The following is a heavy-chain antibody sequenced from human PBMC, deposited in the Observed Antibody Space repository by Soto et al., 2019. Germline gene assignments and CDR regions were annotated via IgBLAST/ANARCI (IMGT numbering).Heavy chain of an antibody. J-gene: IGHJ6*02. V-gene: IGHV1-69*13. CDR1: GGTFSSYA. D-gene: IGHD3-10*01. CDR2: IIPIFGTA. Sequence: SVKVSCKASGGTFSSYAISWVRQAPGQGLEWMGGIIPIFGTANYAQKFQGRVTITADESTSTAYMELSSLRSEDTAVYYCARFELTRDWTMGYYYYYGMDVWGQGTTVTVSS. CDR3: ARFELTRDWTMGYYYYYGMDV.